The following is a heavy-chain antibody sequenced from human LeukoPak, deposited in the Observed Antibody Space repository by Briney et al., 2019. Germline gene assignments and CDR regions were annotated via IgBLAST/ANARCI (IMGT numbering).Heavy chain of an antibody. Sequence: PSETLSLTCAVYGGSFSGYYWSWIRQPPGKGLEWIGEINHSGSTNYNPSLKSRVTISVDTSKNQFSLKLSSVTAADTAVYYCARGRGGLGESPAGGYYYYYYMDVWGKGTTVTVSS. D-gene: IGHD3-16*01. CDR3: ARGRGGLGESPAGGYYYYYYMDV. CDR2: INHSGST. J-gene: IGHJ6*03. V-gene: IGHV4-34*01. CDR1: GGSFSGYY.